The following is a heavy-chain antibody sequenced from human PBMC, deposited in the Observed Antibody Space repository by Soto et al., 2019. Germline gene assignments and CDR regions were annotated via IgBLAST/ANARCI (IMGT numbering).Heavy chain of an antibody. V-gene: IGHV3-33*01. CDR3: ARGVREGYCTNGVCYYPYFDY. D-gene: IGHD2-8*01. CDR2: IWYDGSNK. J-gene: IGHJ4*02. Sequence: QVQLVESGGGVVQPGRSLRLSCAASGFTFSSYGMHWVRQAPGKGLAWVAVIWYDGSNKYYADSVKGRFTISRDNSKNTLYLQMNSLRAEDTAVYYCARGVREGYCTNGVCYYPYFDYWGQGTLVTVSS. CDR1: GFTFSSYG.